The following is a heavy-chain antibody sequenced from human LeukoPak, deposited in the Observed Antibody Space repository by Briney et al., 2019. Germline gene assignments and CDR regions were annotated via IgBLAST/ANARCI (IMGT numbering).Heavy chain of an antibody. V-gene: IGHV3-23*01. D-gene: IGHD1-7*01. CDR1: GFTFSSYA. J-gene: IGHJ4*02. Sequence: GGSLRLSCAASGFTFSSYAMTWVRQAPGKGLEWLPLITRSGVSTYYTDSVKGRFTISRDNSKNTLYLQMNSLRAEDTAVYYCAKRGGENYYLDSWGQGTLVTVSS. CDR2: ITRSGVST. CDR3: AKRGGENYYLDS.